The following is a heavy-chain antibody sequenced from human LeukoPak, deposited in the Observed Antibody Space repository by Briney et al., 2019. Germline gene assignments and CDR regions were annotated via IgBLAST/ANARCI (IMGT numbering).Heavy chain of an antibody. Sequence: GGSLRLSCAGSGCTFSDSYMSWIRQAPGPGLEWVSYISSHSSYRNYTDSVKDRFTISRDNAKNSLYLQMNSLRAEDTAVYYCVRATTLVSPFDYWGQGTLVTDSS. D-gene: IGHD4-23*01. J-gene: IGHJ4*02. V-gene: IGHV3-11*05. CDR2: ISSHSSYR. CDR3: VRATTLVSPFDY. CDR1: GCTFSDSY.